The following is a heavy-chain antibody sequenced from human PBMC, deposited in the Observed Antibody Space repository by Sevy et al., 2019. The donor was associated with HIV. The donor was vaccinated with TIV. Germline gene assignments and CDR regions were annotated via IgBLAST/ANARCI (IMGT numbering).Heavy chain of an antibody. CDR3: ARGRPDYYYGMDV. V-gene: IGHV4-59*01. CDR1: GDSISSYY. J-gene: IGHJ6*02. CDR2: IYYSGST. Sequence: SETLSLTCTVSGDSISSYYWSWIRQPPWKGLEWIGYIYYSGSTNYNPSLKSRVTISKDTSKNQVSLKLTSVTAADTAVYYCARGRPDYYYGMDVWGQWTTVTVSS.